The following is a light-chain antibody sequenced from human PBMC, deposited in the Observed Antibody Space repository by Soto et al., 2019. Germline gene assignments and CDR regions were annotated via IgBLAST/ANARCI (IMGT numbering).Light chain of an antibody. Sequence: DIVMTQSPLSLPVTPGDPASISCRSNQSLLHSNGYNYLDWYLQKPGQSPQLQSHLGSNPASRVTDRIRSSASCTYFTLKISRAEAEDLGIYYCLEAVQTPWTFGQGTKVEIQ. J-gene: IGKJ1*01. CDR3: LEAVQTPWT. CDR2: LGS. V-gene: IGKV2-28*01. CDR1: QSLLHSNGYNY.